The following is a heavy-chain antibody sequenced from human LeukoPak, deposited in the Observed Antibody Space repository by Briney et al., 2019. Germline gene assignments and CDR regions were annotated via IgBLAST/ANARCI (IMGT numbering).Heavy chain of an antibody. J-gene: IGHJ1*01. Sequence: GGSLRLSCAASGFTVSSNYMSWVRQAPGKGLEWVSVIYSGGSTYYADSVKGRFTISRDNSKNTLYLQMNSLRAEDTAVYYCARVREITFGGGVPDWGQGTLVTVSS. V-gene: IGHV3-53*01. CDR2: IYSGGST. CDR1: GFTVSSNY. CDR3: ARVREITFGGGVPD. D-gene: IGHD3-16*01.